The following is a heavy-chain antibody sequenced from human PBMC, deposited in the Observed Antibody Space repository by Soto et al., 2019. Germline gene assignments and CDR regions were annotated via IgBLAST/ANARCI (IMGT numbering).Heavy chain of an antibody. CDR2: IYHSGST. CDR1: GGSISSSSYY. CDR3: AESGSYTIHGLGV. D-gene: IGHD3-10*01. Sequence: QLQLQESGPGLVKPSETLSLTCTVSGGSISSSSYYWGWIRQPPGKGPEWIGSIYHSGSTYYNPSFKSRVTVSVERSRNQCALKLNSVIAADTAVYFCAESGSYTIHGLGVWGQGTTVTVSS. V-gene: IGHV4-39*01. J-gene: IGHJ6*02.